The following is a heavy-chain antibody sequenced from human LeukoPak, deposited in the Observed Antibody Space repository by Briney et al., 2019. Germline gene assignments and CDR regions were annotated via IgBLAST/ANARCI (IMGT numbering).Heavy chain of an antibody. J-gene: IGHJ4*02. CDR1: GFSFSSYV. CDR2: IINSGNVR. V-gene: IGHV3-23*01. CDR3: VKDESVSGFICFAS. Sequence: PGGSLRLSCSASGFSFSSYVMSWVRQSPGKGLEWVSGIINSGNVRFYVDSVKGRFTISRDNSKGTLYLQMSSLRAEDTAMYYCVKDESVSGFICFASWVQGALVTVSS. D-gene: IGHD3-10*01.